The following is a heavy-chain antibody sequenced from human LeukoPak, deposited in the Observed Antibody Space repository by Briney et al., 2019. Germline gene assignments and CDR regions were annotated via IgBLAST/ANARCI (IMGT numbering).Heavy chain of an antibody. V-gene: IGHV1-2*02. J-gene: IGHJ3*02. D-gene: IGHD3-10*01. Sequence: ASVKVSYKASGYKFTAYYMHWVRQAPGQGLEWMGWFNPNSGAANYAQKFQGRVTMTRDTSISTAYMELSRLRSDDTAVYFCARDLYYGSGTAHGDACDIWGQGTMVTVSS. CDR2: FNPNSGAA. CDR3: ARDLYYGSGTAHGDACDI. CDR1: GYKFTAYY.